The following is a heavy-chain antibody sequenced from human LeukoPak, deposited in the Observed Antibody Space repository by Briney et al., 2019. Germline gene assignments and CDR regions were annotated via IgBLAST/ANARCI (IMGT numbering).Heavy chain of an antibody. CDR3: ARFDSSSWFGHYYYGMDV. V-gene: IGHV3-7*01. Sequence: PGGSLRLSCAASGFTFSSYWMSWVRQAPGKGLEWVANIKQDGSEKYYVDSVKGRFTISRDNAKNSLYLQMNSLRAEDTAVYYFARFDSSSWFGHYYYGMDVWGQGTTVTVSS. D-gene: IGHD6-13*01. CDR2: IKQDGSEK. J-gene: IGHJ6*02. CDR1: GFTFSSYW.